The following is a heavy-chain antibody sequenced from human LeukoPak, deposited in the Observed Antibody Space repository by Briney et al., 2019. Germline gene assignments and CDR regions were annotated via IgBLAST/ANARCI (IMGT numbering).Heavy chain of an antibody. V-gene: IGHV1-69*05. CDR2: IIPIFGTA. D-gene: IGHD6-19*01. Sequence: GASVKVSCKASGGTFSSYAISWVRQAPGQGLEWMGGIIPIFGTANYAQKFQGRVTITTDESTSTAYMELSSLRSEDTAVYYCAKALDSSGWFNAFDIWGQGTRVTVSS. CDR1: GGTFSSYA. CDR3: AKALDSSGWFNAFDI. J-gene: IGHJ3*02.